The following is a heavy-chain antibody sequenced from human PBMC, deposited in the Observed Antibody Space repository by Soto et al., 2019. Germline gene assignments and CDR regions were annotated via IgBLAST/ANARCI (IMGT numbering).Heavy chain of an antibody. D-gene: IGHD3-16*01. Sequence: ASVKVSCKASGYTFTSYDINWVRQATGQGLEWMGWMNPNSGNTGYAQKFQGRVTMTRNTSISTAYMELSSLRSEDTAVYYCARGRFDFIWGTPAPYLDYWGQGXLVTVSS. J-gene: IGHJ4*02. CDR2: MNPNSGNT. CDR1: GYTFTSYD. V-gene: IGHV1-8*01. CDR3: ARGRFDFIWGTPAPYLDY.